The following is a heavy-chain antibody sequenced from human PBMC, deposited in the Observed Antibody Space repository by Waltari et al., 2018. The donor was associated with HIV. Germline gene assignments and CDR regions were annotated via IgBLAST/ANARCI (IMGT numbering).Heavy chain of an antibody. CDR3: AREGYGDHRFVIPGRVGLYGMDG. CDR2: IYYSGGP. Sequence: QLQLQESGPGLVKPSETLSLTCTVSGGSISSSSYYWGWIRQPPGKGLARIGSIYYSGGPYYYPSLKSRLPISVGSSKNQFSLKLSSLTAAATAVCYCAREGYGDHRFVIPGRVGLYGMDGWGQGTTVTVSS. V-gene: IGHV4-39*07. D-gene: IGHD4-17*01. CDR1: GGSISSSSYY. J-gene: IGHJ6*02.